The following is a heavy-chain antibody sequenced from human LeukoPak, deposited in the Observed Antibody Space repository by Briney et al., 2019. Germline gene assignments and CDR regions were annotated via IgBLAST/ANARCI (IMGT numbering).Heavy chain of an antibody. CDR3: ARDISADY. CDR1: GFTFSSYW. J-gene: IGHJ4*02. D-gene: IGHD1-14*01. Sequence: PGGSLRLSCAASGFTFSSYWMSCVRQAPGKGLEWGANIKQDGSEKYYVASVKSRFTISRANAKNSLYLQMNSLRAKDTAVYYCARDISADYWGQGTLVTVSS. V-gene: IGHV3-7*05. CDR2: IKQDGSEK.